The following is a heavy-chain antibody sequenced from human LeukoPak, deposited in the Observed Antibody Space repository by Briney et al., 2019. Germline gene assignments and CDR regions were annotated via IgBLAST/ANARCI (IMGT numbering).Heavy chain of an antibody. CDR3: ARALDSLGGLSLPDY. V-gene: IGHV7-4-1*02. CDR2: IHPSTGNP. J-gene: IGHJ4*02. Sequence: GSSVKVSCKASGGTFSSYAISWVRQAPGQGLEWMGWIHPSTGNPAYAQGFTGRFVFSLDASVSTTYLQISGLKVEDTAVYFCARALDSLGGLSLPDYWGQGTLVTVSS. CDR1: GGTFSSYA. D-gene: IGHD3-16*02.